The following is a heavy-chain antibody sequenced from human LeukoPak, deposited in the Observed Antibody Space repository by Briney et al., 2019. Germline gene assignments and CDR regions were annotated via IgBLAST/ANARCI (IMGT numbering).Heavy chain of an antibody. CDR2: MYYSGNT. CDR1: GGSISSYY. D-gene: IGHD6-19*01. CDR3: ARAGSAWSFDY. Sequence: PSETLSLTCTVSGGSISSYYWSWIRQPPGKGLEWIGDMYYSGNTNYSPSLKSRLTISIDTSKNHFSPKLSSVTAADTAVYYCARAGSAWSFDYWGQGTLVTVSS. J-gene: IGHJ4*02. V-gene: IGHV4-59*01.